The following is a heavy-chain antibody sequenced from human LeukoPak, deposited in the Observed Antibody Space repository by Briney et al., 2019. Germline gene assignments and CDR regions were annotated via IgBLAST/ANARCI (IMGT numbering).Heavy chain of an antibody. Sequence: GGSLRLSCAASGFTFSSYAMSWVRQAPGKGLEWVSGISGSGDNTYYADSVKGRFTISRDNSKNTLYVQVNSLGTEDTAAYYCAKGSYYDSSGSFYFDYWGQGTPVTVSS. D-gene: IGHD3-22*01. V-gene: IGHV3-23*01. J-gene: IGHJ4*02. CDR1: GFTFSSYA. CDR3: AKGSYYDSSGSFYFDY. CDR2: ISGSGDNT.